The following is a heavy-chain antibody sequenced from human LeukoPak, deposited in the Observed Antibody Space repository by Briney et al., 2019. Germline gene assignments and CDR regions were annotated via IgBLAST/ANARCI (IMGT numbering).Heavy chain of an antibody. J-gene: IGHJ4*02. D-gene: IGHD7-27*01. CDR1: GFTFSSYS. CDR2: ISSSSYI. Sequence: GGSLRLSCAASGFTFSSYSMNWVRQAPGKGPEWVSSISSSSYIYYADSVKGRFTISRDNAKNSLYLQMNSLRAEDTALYYCARGGPTGALDYWGQGTLVTVSS. CDR3: ARGGPTGALDY. V-gene: IGHV3-21*01.